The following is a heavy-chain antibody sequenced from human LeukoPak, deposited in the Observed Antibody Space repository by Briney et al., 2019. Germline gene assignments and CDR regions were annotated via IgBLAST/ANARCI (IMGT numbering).Heavy chain of an antibody. V-gene: IGHV3-21*01. CDR1: GFTFSSYS. D-gene: IGHD2-2*01. Sequence: GGSLRLSCAASGFTFSSYSMNWVRQAPGKGLEWVSSISSSSSYIYYADSVKGRFTISRDNAKSSLYLQMNSLRAEDTAVYYCARDRGYCSSTSCYEVAFDYWGQGTLVTVSS. J-gene: IGHJ4*02. CDR3: ARDRGYCSSTSCYEVAFDY. CDR2: ISSSSSYI.